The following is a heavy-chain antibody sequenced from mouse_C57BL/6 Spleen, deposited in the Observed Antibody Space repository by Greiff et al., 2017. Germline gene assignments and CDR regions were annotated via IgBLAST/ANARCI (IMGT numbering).Heavy chain of an antibody. Sequence: VQLQQSGPELVKPGASVKMSCKASGYTFTDYNMHWVKQSHGKSLEWIGYINPNNGGTSYNQKFKVKATLTVNNSSSTAYMELRSLTSEDSAVYYFAWGGYSNYLAWFAYWGQGTLVTVSA. CDR1: GYTFTDYN. D-gene: IGHD2-5*01. J-gene: IGHJ3*01. CDR3: AWGGYSNYLAWFAY. V-gene: IGHV1-22*01. CDR2: INPNNGGT.